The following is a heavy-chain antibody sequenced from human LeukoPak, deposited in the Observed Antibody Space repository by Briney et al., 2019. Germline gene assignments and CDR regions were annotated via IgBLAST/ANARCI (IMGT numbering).Heavy chain of an antibody. CDR3: ARGSSRWNDGDWFDP. CDR1: GIIFSTYG. J-gene: IGHJ5*02. D-gene: IGHD1-1*01. CDR2: ISNDGINT. Sequence: GGSLRLSCAASGIIFSTYGMHWVRQAPGKGLEWVGVISNDGINTYYTDSLKGRFTISRDNSKNTLYLQMSSLRAEDTAVYYCARGSSRWNDGDWFDPWGQGTLVTVSS. V-gene: IGHV3-30*03.